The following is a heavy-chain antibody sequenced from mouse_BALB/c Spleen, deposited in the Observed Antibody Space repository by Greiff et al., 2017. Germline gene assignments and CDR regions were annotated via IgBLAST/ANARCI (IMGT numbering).Heavy chain of an antibody. D-gene: IGHD1-1*01. J-gene: IGHJ3*01. CDR1: GFSLTSYG. V-gene: IGHV2-9*02. Sequence: VKVVESGPGLVAPSQSLSITCTVSGFSLTSYGVHWVRQPPGKGLEWLGVIWAGGSTNYNSALMSRLSISKDNSKSQVFLKMNSLQTDDTAMYYCARDYGSSSFAYWGQGTLVTVSA. CDR3: ARDYGSSSFAY. CDR2: IWAGGST.